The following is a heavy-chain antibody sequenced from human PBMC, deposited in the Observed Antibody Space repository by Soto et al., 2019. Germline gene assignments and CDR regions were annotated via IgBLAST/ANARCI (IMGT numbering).Heavy chain of an antibody. V-gene: IGHV4-61*01. CDR1: GGSVSSATYF. J-gene: IGHJ5*02. CDR3: ARGRDAYTSRWFDP. Sequence: SETLSLTCPVSGGSVSSATYFWSWVRQPPGGGLEWIAYILYSGSTNYNPSLKSRVTISLDTSKNEFSLKLTSVTAADTALYYCARGRDAYTSRWFDPWGQGTLVTVSS. D-gene: IGHD2-2*01. CDR2: ILYSGST.